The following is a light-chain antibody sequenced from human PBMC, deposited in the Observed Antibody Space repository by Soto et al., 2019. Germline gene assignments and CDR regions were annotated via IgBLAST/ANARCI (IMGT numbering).Light chain of an antibody. V-gene: IGKV4-1*01. CDR2: WAS. CDR1: QSILFSSNNNNY. J-gene: IGKJ1*01. Sequence: DIVMTQSPDSLSVSLGERATINGKSRQSILFSSNNNNYLVWYQQKPGQPPKLLIYWASTRESGVPDRFSGSASGTDFTLTISSLQAEDVAVYFCQQYYSTPTFGQGTKVEIK. CDR3: QQYYSTPT.